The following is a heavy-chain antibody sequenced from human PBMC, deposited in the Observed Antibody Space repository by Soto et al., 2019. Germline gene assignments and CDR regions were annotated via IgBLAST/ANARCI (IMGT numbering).Heavy chain of an antibody. CDR2: IRSKPNNYAT. V-gene: IGHV3-73*02. CDR3: TRHAVDY. D-gene: IGHD6-19*01. CDR1: GFSFSDSA. Sequence: EVHLVESGGGLVQPGGSPKLSCVVSGFSFSDSAMHWVRQASGKGLQWVGRIRSKPNNYATAYDESVKGRFTISRDDSKNTAYLQMNSLKTEDTAVYYCTRHAVDYWGQGTLVTVSS. J-gene: IGHJ4*02.